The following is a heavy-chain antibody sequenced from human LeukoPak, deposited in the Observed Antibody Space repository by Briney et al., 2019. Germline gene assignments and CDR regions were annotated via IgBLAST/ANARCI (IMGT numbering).Heavy chain of an antibody. J-gene: IGHJ4*02. CDR2: IKSKTDGGTT. D-gene: IGHD2-15*01. CDR3: TTDRDIVVVVAAKQGDYFDY. CDR1: GFTFSNAW. V-gene: IGHV3-15*01. Sequence: GGSLRLSCAASGFTFSNAWMSWVRQAPGKGLEWVGRIKSKTDGGTTDYAAPVKGRFTISRDDSKNTLYLQMNSLKTEDTAVYYCTTDRDIVVVVAAKQGDYFDYWGQGTLVTVSS.